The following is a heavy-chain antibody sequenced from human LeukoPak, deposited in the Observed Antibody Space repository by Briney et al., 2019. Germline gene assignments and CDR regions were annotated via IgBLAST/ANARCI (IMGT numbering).Heavy chain of an antibody. CDR2: IYYSGST. V-gene: IGHV4-39*01. J-gene: IGHJ4*02. D-gene: IGHD6-19*01. CDR3: ASRIAVAGAFDY. Sequence: SETLSLTCTVSGGSIRSSYYYWGWIRQPPGKGLEWIGSIYYSGSTYYNPSLKSRVTISVDTSKNQFSLKLSSVTAADTAVYYCASRIAVAGAFDYWGQGTLVTVSS. CDR1: GGSIRSSYYY.